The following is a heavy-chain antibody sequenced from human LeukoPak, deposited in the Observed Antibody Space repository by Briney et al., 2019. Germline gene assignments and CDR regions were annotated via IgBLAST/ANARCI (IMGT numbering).Heavy chain of an antibody. CDR2: ISSSGT. CDR1: GFTFNNYA. CDR3: AKGTGSHYFYYYMDV. Sequence: GGSLRLSCAASGFTFNNYAMSWVRQAPGKGLEWASTISSSGTNYADSVKGRFTVSRDNPKKTMYLQMDSLRVADMAVYYCAKGTGSHYFYYYMDVWGKGTTVSVS. J-gene: IGHJ6*03. D-gene: IGHD6-19*01. V-gene: IGHV3-23*01.